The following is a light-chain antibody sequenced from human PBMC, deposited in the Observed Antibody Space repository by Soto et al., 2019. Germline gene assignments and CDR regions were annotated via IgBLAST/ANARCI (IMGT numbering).Light chain of an antibody. Sequence: QSALTQPASVSGSPGQSITISCTGTSSDVGSYNLVSWYQQHPGKAPKLMIYEVNKRPSGVSNLFSGSKSGNTASLTISGLQAEDEADYYCCSYAGSSTYVFGTGTKVTVL. CDR3: CSYAGSSTYV. V-gene: IGLV2-23*02. J-gene: IGLJ1*01. CDR2: EVN. CDR1: SSDVGSYNL.